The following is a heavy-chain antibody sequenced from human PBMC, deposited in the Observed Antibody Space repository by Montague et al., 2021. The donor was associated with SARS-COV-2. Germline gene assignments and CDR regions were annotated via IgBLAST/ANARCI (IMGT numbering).Heavy chain of an antibody. CDR1: GGSVSSGSFY. V-gene: IGHV4-61*01. CDR2: IYYTGSS. J-gene: IGHJ6*03. CDR3: ARDSRTDFDWLFPDSGSYYYYMDV. D-gene: IGHD3-9*01. Sequence: SETLSLTCTVSGGSVSSGSFYWSWIRQPPGKGLELIEYIYYTGSSNYNPSLKSRVTISVDTSKNQFSLKLSSVTAADTAVYYCARDSRTDFDWLFPDSGSYYYYMDVWGKGTTVTVSS.